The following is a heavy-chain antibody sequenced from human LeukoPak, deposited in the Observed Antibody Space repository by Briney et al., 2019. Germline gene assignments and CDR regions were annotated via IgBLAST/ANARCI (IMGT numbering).Heavy chain of an antibody. J-gene: IGHJ3*02. CDR2: IAGSGDGT. V-gene: IGHV3-23*01. Sequence: PGGSLRLSCAASGFTFSSYAMSWVRQAPGKGLEWVSAIAGSGDGTYYADSVKGRFTISRDNSKDTLSLQMNSLRAEDTAVYYCAKESSGTGAFDIWGQGTMVTVSS. CDR3: AKESSGTGAFDI. CDR1: GFTFSSYA. D-gene: IGHD1-26*01.